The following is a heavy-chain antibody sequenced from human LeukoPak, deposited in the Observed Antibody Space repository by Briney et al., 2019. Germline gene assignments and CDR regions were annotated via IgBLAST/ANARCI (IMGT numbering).Heavy chain of an antibody. CDR3: ARNRDGYNSFDY. CDR1: GGSISSGGYS. Sequence: PSETLSLTCAVSGGSISSGGYSWSWIRQPPGKGLEWIGYIYHSGSTYYNPSLKSRVTMSVDTSKNHFSLNLNSVTAADTAVYYCARNRDGYNSFDYWGQGTLVIVSS. J-gene: IGHJ4*02. V-gene: IGHV4-30-2*05. D-gene: IGHD5-24*01. CDR2: IYHSGST.